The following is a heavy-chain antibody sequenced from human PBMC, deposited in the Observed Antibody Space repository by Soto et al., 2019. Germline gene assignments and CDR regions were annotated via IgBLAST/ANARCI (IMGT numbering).Heavy chain of an antibody. CDR3: ARAIKYYDSSGYPNFDY. Sequence: PSETLSLTCAVSGYSISSGYYWGWIRQPPGKGLEWIGSIYHSGSTYYNPSLKSRVTISVDTSKNQFSLKLSSVTAADTAVYYCARAIKYYDSSGYPNFDYWGQGTLVNVSS. D-gene: IGHD3-22*01. CDR2: IYHSGST. CDR1: GYSISSGYY. J-gene: IGHJ4*02. V-gene: IGHV4-38-2*01.